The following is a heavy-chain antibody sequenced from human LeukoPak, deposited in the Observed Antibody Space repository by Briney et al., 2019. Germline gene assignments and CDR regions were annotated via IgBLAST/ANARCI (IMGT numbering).Heavy chain of an antibody. CDR1: GFTVSNNY. CDR2: IRTSSSYI. Sequence: GGSLRLSCAASGFTVSNNYMNWVRQAPGKGLEWVSSIRTSSSYIDYAESVKGRFTISRDNAKNSLYLQMNSLRAEDTAVYYCARAAAAAVDYWGQGTLVTVSS. CDR3: ARAAAAAVDY. V-gene: IGHV3-21*01. J-gene: IGHJ4*02. D-gene: IGHD6-13*01.